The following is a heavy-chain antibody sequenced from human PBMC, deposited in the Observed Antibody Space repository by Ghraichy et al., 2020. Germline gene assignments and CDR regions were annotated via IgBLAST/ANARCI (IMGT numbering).Heavy chain of an antibody. J-gene: IGHJ4*02. D-gene: IGHD2-2*02. Sequence: SETLSLTCAAHGGSFSGYYWNWIRQSPGKGLEWIGEINQSGTTSYNPSLESRVIVSLDTSKNHFSLILKSVTAADTAIYYCARGGGWCTSTSCYNDFWGQVTLVTVSS. CDR1: GGSFSGYY. CDR2: INQSGTT. V-gene: IGHV4-34*01. CDR3: ARGGGWCTSTSCYNDF.